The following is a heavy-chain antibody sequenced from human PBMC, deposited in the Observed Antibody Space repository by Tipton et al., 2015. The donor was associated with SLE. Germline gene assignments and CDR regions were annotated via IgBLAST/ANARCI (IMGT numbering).Heavy chain of an antibody. V-gene: IGHV3-30*02. CDR1: GFTFTSYG. CDR3: AKDLAYRGGLDY. Sequence: SLRLSCTASGFTFTSYGMHWVRQAPGKGLEWLAFIRYDGANKYYADSVKDRFSFSRDHYKNTLYLQMNSLSAEDTAVYYCAKDLAYRGGLDYWGQGTLVTVSS. J-gene: IGHJ4*02. CDR2: IRYDGANK. D-gene: IGHD2-21*01.